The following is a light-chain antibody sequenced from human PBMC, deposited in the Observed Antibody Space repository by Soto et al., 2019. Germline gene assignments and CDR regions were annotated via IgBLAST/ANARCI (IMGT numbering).Light chain of an antibody. V-gene: IGLV2-23*01. CDR1: SSDVGSYNL. CDR3: CPYAGSSTYV. J-gene: IGLJ1*01. CDR2: EGS. Sequence: QSALTQPASVSGSPGQSITISCTGTSSDVGSYNLVSWYQQHPGKAPKLMIYEGSKRPSGVSNRFSDSKSGNTASLTISGLQAEDEADYYCCPYAGSSTYVFGTGTKVTVL.